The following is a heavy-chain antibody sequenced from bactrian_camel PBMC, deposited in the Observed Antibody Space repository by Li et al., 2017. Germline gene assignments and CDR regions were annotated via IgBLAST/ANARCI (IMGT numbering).Heavy chain of an antibody. V-gene: IGHV3S1*01. J-gene: IGHJ6*01. D-gene: IGHD3*01. CDR2: VNTGGGST. Sequence: HVQLVESGGGLVQPGGSLRLSCIASGVTFTNYYVSWFRQAPGKGLEWVSTVNTGGGSTYYADSVKGRFTISRDNAKNTLYLQLNSLKNEDTAMYYCVKDHVSPGMWRDTDFGTWGQGTQVTVS. CDR3: VKDHVSPGMWRDTDFGT. CDR1: GVTFTNYY.